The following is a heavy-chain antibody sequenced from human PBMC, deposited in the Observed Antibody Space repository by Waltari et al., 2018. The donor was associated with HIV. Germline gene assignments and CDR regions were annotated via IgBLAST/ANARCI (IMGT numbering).Heavy chain of an antibody. Sequence: EVQLLESGGGLVQPGESLRLSCAASGFAFNNYAMNWVRQAPGTGPEWVAAISASRFMHTYYADSVKGRFTVSRDNSKSTVYLQMNSLRVEDTAVYYCAHQISGQWLTPGHWGRGTRVTVSS. CDR3: AHQISGQWLTPGH. D-gene: IGHD6-19*01. J-gene: IGHJ4*02. CDR2: ISASRFMHT. V-gene: IGHV3-23*01. CDR1: GFAFNNYA.